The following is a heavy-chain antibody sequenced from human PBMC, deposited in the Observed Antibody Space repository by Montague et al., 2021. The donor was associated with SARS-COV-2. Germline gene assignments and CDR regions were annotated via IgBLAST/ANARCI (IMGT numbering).Heavy chain of an antibody. CDR1: GGSISSGGYY. V-gene: IGHV4-61*02. CDR3: ARDGYASGDFYNRHFDR. CDR2: IYTTGTT. Sequence: TLSLTCTVSGGSISSGGYYRSWIRQPAGKGREWIGRIYTTGTTHHNPSLKSRVTMFIDTSKNQYSLKLTSVTAADTGVYDGARDGYASGDFYNRHFDRWGQGALVTVSS. J-gene: IGHJ4*02. D-gene: IGHD2-2*01.